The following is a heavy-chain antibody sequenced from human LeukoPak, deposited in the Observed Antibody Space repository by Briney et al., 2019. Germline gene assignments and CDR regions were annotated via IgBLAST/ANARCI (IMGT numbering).Heavy chain of an antibody. Sequence: GGSLRLSCPSSKCTFSFYWMIGVRQAAGKGLEGVANLNQDGSDENYVDSVRGRFSVTRVNARNSLYLQINSLRAEDTAVYYCAVIDSNAWQAGFGFWGQGTLVTVSS. D-gene: IGHD5-18*01. V-gene: IGHV3-7*01. J-gene: IGHJ4*02. CDR1: KCTFSFYW. CDR3: AVIDSNAWQAGFGF. CDR2: LNQDGSDE.